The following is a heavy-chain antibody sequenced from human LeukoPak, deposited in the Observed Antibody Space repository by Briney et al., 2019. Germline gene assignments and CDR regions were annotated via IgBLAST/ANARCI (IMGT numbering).Heavy chain of an antibody. CDR1: GGSISSGSYY. Sequence: SETLSLTCTVSGGSISSGSYYWSWIRQPAGKGLEWIGRIYTSGSTNYNPSLKSRVTISVDTSKNQFSLKLSSVTAADTAVYYCAVLDPDYWGQGTLVTVSS. CDR3: AVLDPDY. J-gene: IGHJ4*02. CDR2: IYTSGST. V-gene: IGHV4-61*02.